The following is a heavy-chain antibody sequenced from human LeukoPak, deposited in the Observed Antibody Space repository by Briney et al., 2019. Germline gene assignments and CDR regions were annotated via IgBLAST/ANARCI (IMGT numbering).Heavy chain of an antibody. CDR2: IYYSGST. CDR3: ARNGHYDFWSGYLNYYYYGMDV. D-gene: IGHD3-3*01. Sequence: SQTLSLTCTVSGGSISSGGYYWSWIRQHPGKGLEWIGYIYYSGSTYYNPSLKSRVTISVDTSKNQFSLKLSSVTAADTAVYYCARNGHYDFWSGYLNYYYYGMDVWGQGTTVTVSS. J-gene: IGHJ6*02. CDR1: GGSISSGGYY. V-gene: IGHV4-31*03.